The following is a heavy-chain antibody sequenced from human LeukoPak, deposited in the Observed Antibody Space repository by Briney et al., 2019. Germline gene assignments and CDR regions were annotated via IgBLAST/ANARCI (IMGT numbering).Heavy chain of an antibody. V-gene: IGHV1-2*02. Sequence: ASVKVSCKASGYTFTGYYMHWVRQAPGQGLEWMGWINPNSGGTNYAQKFQGRVTMTRDTSISTAYMELSRLRSDDTAVYYCAGWGYDILTGYYTNNWFDPWGQGTLVTVSS. CDR2: INPNSGGT. D-gene: IGHD3-9*01. J-gene: IGHJ5*02. CDR3: AGWGYDILTGYYTNNWFDP. CDR1: GYTFTGYY.